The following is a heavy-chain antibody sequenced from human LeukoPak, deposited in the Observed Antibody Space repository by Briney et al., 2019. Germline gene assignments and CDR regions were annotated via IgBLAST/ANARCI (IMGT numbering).Heavy chain of an antibody. CDR3: ARDRGSSWYVDY. CDR1: GYTFTSYA. Sequence: ASVKVSCKASGYTFTSYAMHWVRQAPGQGLEWMGWINPSSGGTEYAQKFQGRVTMTGDTSISTAYVELSRLRSDDTAVYYCARDRGSSWYVDYWGQGTLVTVSS. D-gene: IGHD6-13*01. V-gene: IGHV1-2*02. J-gene: IGHJ4*02. CDR2: INPSSGGT.